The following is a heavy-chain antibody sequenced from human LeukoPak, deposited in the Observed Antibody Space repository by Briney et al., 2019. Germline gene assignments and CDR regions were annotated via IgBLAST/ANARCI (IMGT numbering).Heavy chain of an antibody. D-gene: IGHD5-24*01. J-gene: IGHJ4*02. V-gene: IGHV3-7*01. CDR3: ATMATTQGY. CDR2: IKPDGSEK. Sequence: PGGSLRLSCAGSGLNFRDQWMSWLRQAPEKGPEWVAHIKPDGSEKYYVDSVKGRFIISRDDARNSLSLQMNSLRAEDTAVYYCATMATTQGYWGQGTLVTVSS. CDR1: GLNFRDQW.